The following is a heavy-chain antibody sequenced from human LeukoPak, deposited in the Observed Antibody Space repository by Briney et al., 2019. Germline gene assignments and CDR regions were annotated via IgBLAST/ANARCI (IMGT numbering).Heavy chain of an antibody. V-gene: IGHV1-18*01. CDR2: ISPYNGNT. CDR1: GYNFINFG. CDR3: AREPTAMVSFNWFDP. Sequence: ASVKVSCKGTGYNFINFGISWVRQAPGQGPEWMGWISPYNGNTNYAHKFQGRVTMTADTSTSTAHMELRTLRSDDTAMYYCAREPTAMVSFNWFDPWGQGTLVTVSS. J-gene: IGHJ5*01. D-gene: IGHD5-18*01.